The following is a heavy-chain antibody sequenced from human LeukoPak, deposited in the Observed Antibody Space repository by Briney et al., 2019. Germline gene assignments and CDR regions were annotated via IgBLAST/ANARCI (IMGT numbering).Heavy chain of an antibody. CDR2: IIPIFGTA. Sequence: SVKVSCKASGGTLSSYAISWVRHAPGQGREWMGGIIPIFGTANYAQKFQGRVTITADESTSTAYMELSSMGSEDTAVYYCERAADYGSGSQNWGQGTLVTVSS. V-gene: IGHV1-69*13. CDR3: ERAADYGSGSQN. J-gene: IGHJ4*02. CDR1: GGTLSSYA. D-gene: IGHD3-10*01.